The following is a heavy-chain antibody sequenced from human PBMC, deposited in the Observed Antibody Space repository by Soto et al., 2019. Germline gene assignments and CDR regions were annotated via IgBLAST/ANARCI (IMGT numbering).Heavy chain of an antibody. CDR3: AHTLVVVASFDY. Sequence: QITLKESGPTLVKPTQTLTLTCTFSGFSLSTSGVGVGWIRQPPGKALEWLALIYWDDDKRYSPSLKSRLTITQDTSKNQVVLTMTNMDPVDTATYYCAHTLVVVASFDYWGQGTLVTVSS. CDR2: IYWDDDK. CDR1: GFSLSTSGVG. D-gene: IGHD2-15*01. J-gene: IGHJ4*02. V-gene: IGHV2-5*02.